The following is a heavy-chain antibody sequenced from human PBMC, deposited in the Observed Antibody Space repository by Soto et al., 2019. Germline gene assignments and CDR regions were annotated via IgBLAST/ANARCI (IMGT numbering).Heavy chain of an antibody. CDR2: MNPNSGNT. Sequence: QVQLVQSGAEVKKPGASVKVSCKASGYTFTSYDINWVRQATGQGLEWMGWMNPNSGNTGYPQKFQGRVTMTRNTSISTAYMELSSLRSEDTAVYYCARGYDFWSGYHTGAYYYYYGMDVWGQGTTVTVSS. V-gene: IGHV1-8*01. CDR1: GYTFTSYD. D-gene: IGHD3-3*01. CDR3: ARGYDFWSGYHTGAYYYYYGMDV. J-gene: IGHJ6*02.